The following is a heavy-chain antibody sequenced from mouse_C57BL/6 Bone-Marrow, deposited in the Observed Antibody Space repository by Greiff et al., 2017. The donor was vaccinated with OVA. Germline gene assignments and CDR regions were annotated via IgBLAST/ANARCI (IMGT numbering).Heavy chain of an antibody. CDR3: AREGTAQGEAMDY. D-gene: IGHD3-2*02. Sequence: EVQLQQSGPVLVKPGASVKMSCKASGYTFTDYYMNWVKQSHGKSLEWIGVINPYNGGTSYNQKFKGKATLTVDKSSSTAYMELNSLTSEDSAVYYCAREGTAQGEAMDYWGQGTSVTVSS. V-gene: IGHV1-19*01. CDR2: INPYNGGT. CDR1: GYTFTDYY. J-gene: IGHJ4*01.